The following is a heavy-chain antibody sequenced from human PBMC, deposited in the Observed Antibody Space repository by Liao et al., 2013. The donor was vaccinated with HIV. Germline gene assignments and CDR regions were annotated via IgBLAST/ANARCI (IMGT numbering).Heavy chain of an antibody. CDR1: TGSIDNYY. V-gene: IGHV4-59*01. D-gene: IGHD3-10*01. CDR3: ARAPKGIRSWFDP. CDR2: IYYSGSP. Sequence: QVQLQESGPGLVKPSETLSLTCTVSTGSIDNYYWTWIRQSPGKGLEFIGYIYYSGSPNYNPSLKSRVTMSVDTSKNQFSLKLSSVSAADTAVYYCARAPKGIRSWFDPWGKGTLVTVSS. J-gene: IGHJ5*02.